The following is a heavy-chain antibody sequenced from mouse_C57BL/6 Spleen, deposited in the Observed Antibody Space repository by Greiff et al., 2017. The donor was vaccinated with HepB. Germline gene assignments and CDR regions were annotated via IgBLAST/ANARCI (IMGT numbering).Heavy chain of an antibody. V-gene: IGHV14-4*01. D-gene: IGHD3-2*02. Sequence: VHVKQSGAELVRPGASVKLSCTASGFNIKDDYMHWVKQRPEQGLEWIGWIDPENGDTEYASKFQGKATITADTSSNTAYLQLSSLTSEDTAVYYCTTSGNGGFAYWGQGTLVTVSA. CDR2: IDPENGDT. CDR3: TTSGNGGFAY. J-gene: IGHJ3*01. CDR1: GFNIKDDY.